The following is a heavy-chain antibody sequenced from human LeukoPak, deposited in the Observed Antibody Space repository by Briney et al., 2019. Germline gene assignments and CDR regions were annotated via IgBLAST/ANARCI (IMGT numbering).Heavy chain of an antibody. V-gene: IGHV3-30*02. J-gene: IGHJ4*02. CDR1: GFTFSNYG. Sequence: GGSLRLSCAASGFTFSNYGMHWVRQAPGKGLEWVAFIRSDGINKYHADSVKGRFTISRDNSKNTLYLQMNSLRAEDTAVYYCAKHPQYGLTDYWGQGTLVTVSS. CDR3: AKHPQYGLTDY. D-gene: IGHD4-17*01. CDR2: IRSDGINK.